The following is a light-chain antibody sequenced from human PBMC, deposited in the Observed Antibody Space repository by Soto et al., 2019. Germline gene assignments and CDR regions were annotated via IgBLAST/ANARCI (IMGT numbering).Light chain of an antibody. CDR3: AAWDDSLSGVV. Sequence: QSVLTQPPSVSGAPGQTITISCTGDSSNIGAGYDVHWYQQLPGTAPKLLMHGNSQRPSGVPDRFSGSKSGTSASLAISGLRTEDEADYYCAAWDDSLSGVVFGGGTKLTVL. V-gene: IGLV1-40*01. J-gene: IGLJ3*02. CDR2: GNS. CDR1: SSNIGAGYD.